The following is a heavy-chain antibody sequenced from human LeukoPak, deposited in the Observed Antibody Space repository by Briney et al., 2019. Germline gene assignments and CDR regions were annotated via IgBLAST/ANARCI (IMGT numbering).Heavy chain of an antibody. J-gene: IGHJ6*03. CDR3: ARALKLEPPPPLKGYYYMDV. CDR1: GFTFDDYG. CDR2: INWNGGST. V-gene: IGHV3-20*04. Sequence: PGGSLRLSCAASGFTFDDYGMSWVRQAPGKGLEWVSGINWNGGSTGYEDSVKGRFTISRGNAKNSLYLQMNSLRAEDTALYYCARALKLEPPPPLKGYYYMDVWGKGTTVTVSS. D-gene: IGHD1-1*01.